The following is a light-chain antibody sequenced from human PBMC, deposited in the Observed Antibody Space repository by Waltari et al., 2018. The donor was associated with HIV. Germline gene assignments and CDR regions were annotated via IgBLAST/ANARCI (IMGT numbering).Light chain of an antibody. V-gene: IGLV2-23*02. J-gene: IGLJ2*01. CDR1: SRDVGSYNL. CDR3: CSYAGSSTPV. Sequence: QSALTQPASVSGSPGQSITISCTGTSRDVGSYNLASWYQQHPGKAPKLMIYEVSKRPSGVSNRFSGSKSGNTASLTISGLQAEDEADYYCCSYAGSSTPVFGGGTKLTVL. CDR2: EVS.